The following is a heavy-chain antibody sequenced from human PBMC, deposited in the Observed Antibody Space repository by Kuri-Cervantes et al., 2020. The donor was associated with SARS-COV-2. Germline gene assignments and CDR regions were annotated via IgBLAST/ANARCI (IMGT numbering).Heavy chain of an antibody. Sequence: SCTVSGGSISSGSYYWSWIRQPAGKGLEWIGRIYTSGSTNYNPSLKSRVTISVDTSKNQFSLRLRSVTAADTAAYYCARDSQLKGWHPHYYQYYTMDVWGQGTTVTVSS. V-gene: IGHV4-61*02. CDR1: GGSISSGSYY. J-gene: IGHJ6*02. D-gene: IGHD2-15*01. CDR3: ARDSQLKGWHPHYYQYYTMDV. CDR2: IYTSGST.